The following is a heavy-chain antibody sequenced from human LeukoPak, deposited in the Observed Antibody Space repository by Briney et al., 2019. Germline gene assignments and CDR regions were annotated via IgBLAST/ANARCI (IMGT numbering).Heavy chain of an antibody. V-gene: IGHV1-8*01. D-gene: IGHD5-12*01. CDR2: MNPNSGNT. Sequence: ASVKVSCKASGYTFTSYDINWVRQSTGQGLEWMGWMNPNSGNTGYAQKFQGRVTMTRNTSISTAYMELSSLRSEDTAVYYCARGGYSGYPARIDYWGQGTLVTVSS. CDR3: ARGGYSGYPARIDY. J-gene: IGHJ4*02. CDR1: GYTFTSYD.